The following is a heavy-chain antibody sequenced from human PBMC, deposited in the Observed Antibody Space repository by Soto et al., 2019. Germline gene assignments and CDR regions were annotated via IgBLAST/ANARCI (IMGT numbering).Heavy chain of an antibody. Sequence: GGSLRLSCAASGFTFSSYGMHWVRQAPGKGLEWVAVIWYDGSNKYYADSVKGRFTISRDNSKNTLYLQMNSLRAEDTAVYYCAREPYYDILTGPIKLLDYWGQGTLVTVS. J-gene: IGHJ4*02. V-gene: IGHV3-33*01. CDR2: IWYDGSNK. CDR1: GFTFSSYG. CDR3: AREPYYDILTGPIKLLDY. D-gene: IGHD3-9*01.